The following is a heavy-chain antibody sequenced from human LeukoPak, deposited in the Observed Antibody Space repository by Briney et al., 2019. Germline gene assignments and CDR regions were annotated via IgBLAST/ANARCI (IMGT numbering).Heavy chain of an antibody. J-gene: IGHJ5*02. CDR3: AREVAVALRRKRFGLDP. CDR1: GGSISSYY. Sequence: SETLSLTCTVSGGSISSYYWSWIRQPPGKGLEWIGYIYYSGSTNYNPSLKSRVTISVDTSKNQFSLKLSSVTAADTAVYYCAREVAVALRRKRFGLDPWGQGTLVTVSS. V-gene: IGHV4-59*01. CDR2: IYYSGST. D-gene: IGHD6-19*01.